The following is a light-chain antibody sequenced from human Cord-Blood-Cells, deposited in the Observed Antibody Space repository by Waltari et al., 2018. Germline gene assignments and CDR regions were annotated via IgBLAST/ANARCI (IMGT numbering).Light chain of an antibody. CDR2: WAS. CDR1: QSVLYSSNNKNY. Sequence: DIVMTQSPDSLAVSLGERATINCKSSQSVLYSSNNKNYLAWYQQKPGQPPKLLMYWASTRESGVPDRFSGSGSGTDFTLTSSSLQAEDVAVYYCQQYYSTPFTFGPGTKVDIK. CDR3: QQYYSTPFT. V-gene: IGKV4-1*01. J-gene: IGKJ3*01.